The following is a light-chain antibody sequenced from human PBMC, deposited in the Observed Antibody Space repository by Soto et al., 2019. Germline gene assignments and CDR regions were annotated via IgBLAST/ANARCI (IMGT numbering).Light chain of an antibody. CDR2: LNSDGSH. Sequence: QPVLTQSPSASASLGASVKLTCTLSSGHSSYVIAWHQQQPEKGPRYLMKLNSDGSHSKGDGIPDRFSGSSSGAERYLTISSLQSDDEADYYCQTWGSGNVVFGGGTKVTVL. CDR3: QTWGSGNVV. J-gene: IGLJ2*01. V-gene: IGLV4-69*01. CDR1: SGHSSYV.